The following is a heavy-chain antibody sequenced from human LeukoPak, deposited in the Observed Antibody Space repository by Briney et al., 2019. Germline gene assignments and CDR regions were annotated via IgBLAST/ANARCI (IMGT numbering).Heavy chain of an antibody. CDR3: ARLSVPDDHNPMYNWFDP. Sequence: WVKVSCKASGGTFSSYAISWVGPAPGQGLEWMGGIIHSFGTANHAQKFQGRVTITADEAASTAYMERSSLRSESTAVYYCARLSVPDDHNPMYNWFDPWGQATLVTAPS. V-gene: IGHV1-69*01. CDR2: IIHSFGTA. J-gene: IGHJ5*02. CDR1: GGTFSSYA. D-gene: IGHD1-1*01.